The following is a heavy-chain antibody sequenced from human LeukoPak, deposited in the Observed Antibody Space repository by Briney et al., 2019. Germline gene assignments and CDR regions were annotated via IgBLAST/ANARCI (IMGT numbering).Heavy chain of an antibody. J-gene: IGHJ4*02. D-gene: IGHD6-6*01. CDR1: GFTFSNYG. Sequence: GGSLRLSCAASGFTFSNYGIHWVRQAPGKGLEGVAFIRYDGSNKYYTDSVKGRFTISRDNSKNTLYLQMNSLRAEDTAVYYCAKDEGRYSSSSVGYYFDYWGQGTLVTVSS. CDR2: IRYDGSNK. CDR3: AKDEGRYSSSSVGYYFDY. V-gene: IGHV3-30*02.